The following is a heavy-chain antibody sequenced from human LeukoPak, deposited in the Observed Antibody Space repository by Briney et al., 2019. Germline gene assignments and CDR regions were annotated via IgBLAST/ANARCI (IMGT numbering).Heavy chain of an antibody. Sequence: ASVKVACKTSGYRFTDDHMHWVRQAPGQGLEWMGWINPDSGFTNYAPKFQGRVTMTRDTSISTAYMEVRRLRYDDTAMYYCAPTSEAYTSNWSVWGQGTLVTVSP. V-gene: IGHV1-2*02. J-gene: IGHJ4*02. D-gene: IGHD3-16*01. CDR3: APTSEAYTSNWSV. CDR2: INPDSGFT. CDR1: GYRFTDDH.